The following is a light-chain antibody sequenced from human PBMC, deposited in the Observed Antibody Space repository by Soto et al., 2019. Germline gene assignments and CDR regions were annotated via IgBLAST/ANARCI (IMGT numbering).Light chain of an antibody. CDR3: HQYYKRALT. Sequence: ERGISQDRASLAESTGERVTLCCSASQSAISNLAWYQQKPGQTPRLLIYDASTRAIGIPARFSGIGSGTEFTLTISRLLSEDFAVYPCHQYYKRALTFGGGTKVDIK. V-gene: IGKV3-15*01. CDR2: DAS. J-gene: IGKJ4*01. CDR1: QSAISN.